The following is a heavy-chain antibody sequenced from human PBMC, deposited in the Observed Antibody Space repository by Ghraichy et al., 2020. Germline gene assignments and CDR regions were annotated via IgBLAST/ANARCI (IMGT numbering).Heavy chain of an antibody. CDR2: ISGSGGST. J-gene: IGHJ4*02. CDR3: APTEVRGVVSPY. CDR1: GFTFSSYA. D-gene: IGHD3-10*01. V-gene: IGHV3-23*01. Sequence: GGSLRLSCAASGFTFSSYAMSWVRQAPGKGLEWVSVISGSGGSTYYADYVKGRFTISRDNSKNTLYLQMNSLRAEDTAVYYCAPTEVRGVVSPYWGQGTLVTVSS.